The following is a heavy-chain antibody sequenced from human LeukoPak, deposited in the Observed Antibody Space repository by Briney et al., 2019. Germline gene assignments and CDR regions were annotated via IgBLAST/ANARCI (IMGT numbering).Heavy chain of an antibody. CDR1: GGSISSGGYS. Sequence: SQTLSLTCAVSGGSISSGGYSWSWIRQPPGKGLEWIGYIYHSGSTYYNPSLKSRDTISVDRSKNQFSLKLSSVTAADTAVYYCAQLNCSGGSCYFDYWGQGTLVTVSS. V-gene: IGHV4-30-2*01. J-gene: IGHJ4*02. CDR2: IYHSGST. D-gene: IGHD2-15*01. CDR3: AQLNCSGGSCYFDY.